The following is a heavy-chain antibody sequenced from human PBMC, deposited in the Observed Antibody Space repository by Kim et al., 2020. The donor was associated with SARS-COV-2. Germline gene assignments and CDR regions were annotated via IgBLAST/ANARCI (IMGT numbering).Heavy chain of an antibody. CDR3: ATNSGSYYAVDY. CDR2: ISYDGSNK. Sequence: GGSLRLSCAASGFTFSSYGMHWVRQAPGKGLEWVAVISYDGSNKYSADSVKGRFTISRDNSKNTLYLQMNSLRAEDTAVYYCATNSGSYYAVDYWGQGTLVTVSS. V-gene: IGHV3-30*03. CDR1: GFTFSSYG. J-gene: IGHJ4*02. D-gene: IGHD1-26*01.